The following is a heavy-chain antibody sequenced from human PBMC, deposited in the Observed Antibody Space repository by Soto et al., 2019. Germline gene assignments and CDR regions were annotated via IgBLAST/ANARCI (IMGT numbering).Heavy chain of an antibody. Sequence: LSLTCTVPGDSLSSGGHYWSWIRQHPGKGLEWIGHIYDSVNTYYSPSLRSRVTISADMSKNQFSLNLRSVTAADTAVYYCARVDHRGYFAILTDYWGQGTLVTVSS. J-gene: IGHJ4*02. CDR1: GDSLSSGGHY. V-gene: IGHV4-31*03. CDR2: IYDSVNT. D-gene: IGHD3-9*01. CDR3: ARVDHRGYFAILTDY.